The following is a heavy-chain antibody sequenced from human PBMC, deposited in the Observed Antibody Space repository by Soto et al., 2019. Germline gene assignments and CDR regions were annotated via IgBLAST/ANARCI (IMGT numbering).Heavy chain of an antibody. Sequence: GGSLRLSCAGSGLTISYTMNWVRQAPGKGLEWVSSISGSRSYIYYADSVKGRFTISRDNAKSSLFLQMNSLRVEDTAVYYCVRDLSAYNWFDLWDPGILVTVSS. V-gene: IGHV3-21*01. CDR1: GLTISYT. CDR2: ISGSRSYI. J-gene: IGHJ5*01. CDR3: VRDLSAYNWFDL.